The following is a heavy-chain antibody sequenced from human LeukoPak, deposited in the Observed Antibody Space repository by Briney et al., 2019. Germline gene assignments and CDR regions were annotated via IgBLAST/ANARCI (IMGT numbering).Heavy chain of an antibody. CDR3: ATDLAARDGYPGY. CDR1: GYTLTELS. V-gene: IGHV1-24*01. Sequence: GASVKVSCKVSGYTLTELSMHWVRQAPGRGLEWMGGFDTEDGETIYAQKFQGRVTMTEDTSTDTAYMELSSLRSEDAAVYYCATDLAARDGYPGYWGQGTLVTVSS. J-gene: IGHJ4*02. D-gene: IGHD5-24*01. CDR2: FDTEDGET.